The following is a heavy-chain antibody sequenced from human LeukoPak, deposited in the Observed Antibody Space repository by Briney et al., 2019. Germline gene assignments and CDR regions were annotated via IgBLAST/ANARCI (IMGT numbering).Heavy chain of an antibody. CDR2: INDSGST. CDR1: GGSFSGYY. CDR3: ARRPAAIDY. D-gene: IGHD2-2*01. V-gene: IGHV4-34*01. Sequence: AETLSLTCAVYGGSFSGYYWSWIRQPPGKGLEWIWEINDSGSTNYNASLNSRVNISVDTPKNQFSLKMSSVTAADTGVYYCARRPAAIDYWAQGTLVPVSS. J-gene: IGHJ4*02.